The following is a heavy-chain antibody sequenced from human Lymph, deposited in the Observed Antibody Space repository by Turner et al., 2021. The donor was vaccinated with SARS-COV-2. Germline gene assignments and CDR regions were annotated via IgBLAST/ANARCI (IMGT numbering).Heavy chain of an antibody. Sequence: QVQLVESGGGVVQPGRSLRLSCAASGFTFSSYAMHWVRQAPGKGLEWVAFISYDESDKYYADSVKGRFTFSRDNSKSTLYLRMNSLRAEDTAVYNCARDRDSSGWVDYWGQGTLVTVSS. CDR3: ARDRDSSGWVDY. CDR1: GFTFSSYA. J-gene: IGHJ4*02. V-gene: IGHV3-30*04. D-gene: IGHD3-22*01. CDR2: ISYDESDK.